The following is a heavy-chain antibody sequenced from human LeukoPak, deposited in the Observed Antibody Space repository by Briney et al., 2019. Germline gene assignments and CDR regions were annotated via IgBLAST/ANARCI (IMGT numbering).Heavy chain of an antibody. J-gene: IGHJ4*02. D-gene: IGHD1-1*01. Sequence: SQTLSLTCTVSGGSISSGDYYWSCLRQPPGKGLDWIGNIYYSGSTYDNPSLKSRVTISVETCKNQFSLKLSSVTAADTAVYYCARAAGDELTTYYFDYWGQGTLVTVSS. CDR2: IYYSGST. CDR3: ARAAGDELTTYYFDY. V-gene: IGHV4-30-4*01. CDR1: GGSISSGDYY.